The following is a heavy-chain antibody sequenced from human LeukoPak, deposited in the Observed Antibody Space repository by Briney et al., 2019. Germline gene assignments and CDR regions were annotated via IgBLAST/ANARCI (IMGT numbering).Heavy chain of an antibody. CDR1: GYTFTSYD. Sequence: ASVKVSCKASGYTFTSYDINWVRQATGQGLEWMGWMNPNSGNTGYAQKFQGRVTMTRNTSISTAYMELSSLRSEDTAVYYCARGYDMGLLWFGESGMDVWGQGTTVTVSS. CDR2: MNPNSGNT. J-gene: IGHJ6*02. V-gene: IGHV1-8*01. CDR3: ARGYDMGLLWFGESGMDV. D-gene: IGHD3-10*01.